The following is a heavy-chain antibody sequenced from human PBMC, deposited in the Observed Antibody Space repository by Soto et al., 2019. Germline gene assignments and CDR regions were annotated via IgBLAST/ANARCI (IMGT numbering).Heavy chain of an antibody. D-gene: IGHD2-15*01. CDR2: ISYDGSNK. J-gene: IGHJ6*02. V-gene: IGHV3-30*18. CDR3: ANGRSGGSCHAGFWCDGMDV. Sequence: QVQLVESGGGVVQPGRSLRLSCAASGFTFSSYGMHWVRQAPGKGLEWVAVISYDGSNKYYADSVKGRFTISRDNSKNTLYLQMNSLRAEDTAVYYCANGRSGGSCHAGFWCDGMDVWGQGTTVTVSS. CDR1: GFTFSSYG.